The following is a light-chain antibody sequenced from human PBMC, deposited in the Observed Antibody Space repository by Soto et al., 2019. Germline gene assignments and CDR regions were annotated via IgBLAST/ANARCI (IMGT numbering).Light chain of an antibody. CDR2: AAS. CDR3: QQYKSHSQ. V-gene: IGKV1-39*01. CDR1: QSIISY. Sequence: DIQMTQSPSSLSASVGSRVTITCQASQSIISYLNWYQQXPGKAPKVLIYAASSLQSGVPSRFSGSGSGTEFTLTISSLQPDDFATSYYQQYKSHSQFGQGTKVDIK. J-gene: IGKJ1*01.